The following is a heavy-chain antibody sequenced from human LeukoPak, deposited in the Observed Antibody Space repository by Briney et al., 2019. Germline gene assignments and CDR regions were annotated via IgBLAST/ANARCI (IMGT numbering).Heavy chain of an antibody. CDR1: GFAFSSYG. CDR2: TSHDESKK. D-gene: IGHD3-10*01. V-gene: IGHV3-30*03. J-gene: IGHJ4*02. Sequence: GRSLRLSCAASGFAFSSYGMHWVRQAPGKGLEWVATTSHDESKKNYGDSVKGRFTISRDNAKNSLYLQMNSLRAEDTAVYYCARALRAVRGYYFDYWGQGTLVTVSS. CDR3: ARALRAVRGYYFDY.